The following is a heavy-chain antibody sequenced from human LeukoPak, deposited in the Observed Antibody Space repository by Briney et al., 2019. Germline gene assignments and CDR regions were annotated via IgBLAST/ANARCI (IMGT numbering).Heavy chain of an antibody. D-gene: IGHD2-2*01. CDR1: GFTFSSYS. J-gene: IGHJ4*02. CDR2: ISDSSHAI. CDR3: VSFYETY. V-gene: IGHV3-48*04. Sequence: GGSLRLSCAASGFTFSSYSMIWVRQAPGKGLEWVSYISDSSHAIYHADSVKGRFTISRDNAKNTVYLQMNNLRAEDTAVYYCVSFYETYWGRGTLVTVSS.